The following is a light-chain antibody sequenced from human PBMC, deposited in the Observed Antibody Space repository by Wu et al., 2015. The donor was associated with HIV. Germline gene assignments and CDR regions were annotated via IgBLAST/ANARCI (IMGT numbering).Light chain of an antibody. CDR3: QQYGDSRT. CDR1: HSISRSY. CDR2: GAS. V-gene: IGKV3-20*01. J-gene: IGKJ1*01. Sequence: EVVLTQSPGTLSLSPGEGATLSCRASHSISRSYIAWYQQKPGRAPRLLIYGASSRATGVPDGFSGGGSGTDFTLTISRLEPEDFAVYYCQQYGDSRTFGQGTKVEI.